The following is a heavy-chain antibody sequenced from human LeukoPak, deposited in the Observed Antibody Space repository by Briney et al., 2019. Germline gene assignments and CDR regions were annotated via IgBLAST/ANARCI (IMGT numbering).Heavy chain of an antibody. J-gene: IGHJ4*02. D-gene: IGHD3-10*01. V-gene: IGHV3-48*01. CDR1: GFTFSSYS. CDR3: ARDSSRITMVRGVISPMGY. CDR2: ISSSSSTI. Sequence: PGGSLRLSCAASGFTFSSYSMNWVRQAPGKGLEWVSYISSSSSTIYYADSVKGRFTISRDNAKNSLYLQMNSLRAEDTAVYYCARDSSRITMVRGVISPMGYWGQGTLVTVSS.